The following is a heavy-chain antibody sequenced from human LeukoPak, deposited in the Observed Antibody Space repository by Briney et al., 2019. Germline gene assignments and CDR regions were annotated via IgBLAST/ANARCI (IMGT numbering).Heavy chain of an antibody. CDR2: FDPEEVDI. CDR3: ATAAPLGESSLSRPDDASDI. J-gene: IGHJ3*02. CDR1: GNSITELS. Sequence: ASVKVSCKVSGNSITELSIHWVRQAPGKRPEWMGGFDPEEVDIVYAQNFQGRVTVTEDTTGDTAYMELRSLRSDDTAMYYCATAAPLGESSLSRPDDASDIWGQGTMVTVSA. D-gene: IGHD3-16*02. V-gene: IGHV1-24*01.